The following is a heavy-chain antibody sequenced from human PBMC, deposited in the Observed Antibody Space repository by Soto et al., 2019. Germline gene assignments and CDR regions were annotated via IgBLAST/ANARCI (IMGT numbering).Heavy chain of an antibody. CDR3: ARAPPYYDFWSGYPGLFDY. D-gene: IGHD3-3*01. V-gene: IGHV4-31*03. J-gene: IGHJ4*02. CDR1: GGSISSGGYY. Sequence: SETLSLTCTVSGGSISSGGYYWSWIRQHPGKGLEWIGYTYYSGSTYYNPSLKSRVTISVDTSKNQFSLKLSSVTAADTAVYYCARAPPYYDFWSGYPGLFDYWGQGTLVTVSS. CDR2: TYYSGST.